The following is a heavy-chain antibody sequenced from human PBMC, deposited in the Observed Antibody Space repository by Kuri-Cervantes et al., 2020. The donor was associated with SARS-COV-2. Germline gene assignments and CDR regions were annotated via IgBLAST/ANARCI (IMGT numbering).Heavy chain of an antibody. CDR2: IYYSGST. J-gene: IGHJ4*02. CDR1: GGSISSYY. Sequence: GSLRLSCTVSGGSISSYYWSWIRQPPGKGLEWIGYIYYSGSTNYNPSLKGRVTISVDTSKNQFSLKLSSVTAADTAVYYCARAAYYDSIWGSDFWGPGTLVTVSS. CDR3: ARAAYYDSIWGSDF. V-gene: IGHV4-59*01. D-gene: IGHD3-16*01.